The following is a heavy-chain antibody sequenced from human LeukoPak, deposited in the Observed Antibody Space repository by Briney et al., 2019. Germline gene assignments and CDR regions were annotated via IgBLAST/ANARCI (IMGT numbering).Heavy chain of an antibody. Sequence: GGSLRLSCAASGFTFGNAWMSWVRQAPGKGLEWVGRIKSKTDGGTTDYAAPVKGRFTISRDDSKNTLYLQMNSLKTEDTAVYYCTTDPFYYYDSSGYLEYFHHWGQGTLVTVSS. CDR2: IKSKTDGGTT. D-gene: IGHD3-22*01. CDR3: TTDPFYYYDSSGYLEYFHH. CDR1: GFTFGNAW. J-gene: IGHJ1*01. V-gene: IGHV3-15*01.